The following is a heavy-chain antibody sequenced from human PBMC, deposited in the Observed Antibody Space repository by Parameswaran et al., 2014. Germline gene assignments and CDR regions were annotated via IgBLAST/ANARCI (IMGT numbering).Heavy chain of an antibody. CDR3: ASHIIGTTILDY. J-gene: IGHJ4*02. V-gene: IGHV4-38-2*01. Sequence: PGKGLECIGGIYHSGSTYYNPSLKSRVAISVATSKNQFSLKLSSVTAADTAVYYCASHIIGTTILDYWGQGTLVTVSS. D-gene: IGHD1-20*01. CDR2: IYHSGST.